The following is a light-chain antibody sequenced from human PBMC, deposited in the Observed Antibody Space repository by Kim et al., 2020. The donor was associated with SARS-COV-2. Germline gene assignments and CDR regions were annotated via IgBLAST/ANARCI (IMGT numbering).Light chain of an antibody. CDR1: QSSSSW. CDR3: QQYNSYLYT. J-gene: IGKJ2*01. V-gene: IGKV1-5*01. CDR2: DAS. Sequence: SASVGDRGTITCRASQSSSSWLAWYQQQPGKAPKLLIYDASSLESGVPSRFSGSGSGTEFTLTISSLQPDDFATYFCQQYNSYLYTFGQGTKLEI.